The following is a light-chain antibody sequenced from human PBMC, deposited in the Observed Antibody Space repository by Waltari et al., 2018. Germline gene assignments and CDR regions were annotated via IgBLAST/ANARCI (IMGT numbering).Light chain of an antibody. CDR3: QQYSNTPLT. V-gene: IGKV4-1*01. Sequence: DIVMTQSPDSLAVSLGERATINCKSSRSVLCNSDNRNCLTWYQHKPGQPPKLLTYWASTRESGIPDRFSASGSGTDFSLTITSLQAEDVAVYYCQQYSNTPLTFGRGTRVEIK. CDR2: WAS. CDR1: RSVLCNSDNRNC. J-gene: IGKJ4*01.